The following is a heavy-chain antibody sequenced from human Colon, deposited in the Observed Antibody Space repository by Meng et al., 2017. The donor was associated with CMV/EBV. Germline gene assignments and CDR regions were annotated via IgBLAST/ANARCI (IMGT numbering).Heavy chain of an antibody. Sequence: GESLKISCTAPRFSLSPYWMSWVRQAPGKGLEWVAFIGSDGSIKRYSDSVKGRFNISRDNSKNTLWLQMHSLRLEDTALYYCAREGFSNFDYWGQGTLVTVSS. CDR1: RFSLSPYW. J-gene: IGHJ4*02. V-gene: IGHV3-30*02. CDR2: IGSDGSIK. CDR3: AREGFSNFDY. D-gene: IGHD4-11*01.